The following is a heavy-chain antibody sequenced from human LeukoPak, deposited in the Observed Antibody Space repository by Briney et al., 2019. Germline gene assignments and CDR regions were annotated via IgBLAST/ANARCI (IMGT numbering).Heavy chain of an antibody. J-gene: IGHJ3*02. CDR3: AVVAAPLDAFDI. CDR1: EFTFSSYG. V-gene: IGHV3-30*03. CDR2: ISYDGSNK. Sequence: GGSLRLSCAASEFTFSSYGMHWVRQAPGKGLEWAAVISYDGSNKYYADSVKGRFTISRDNSKNTLYLQMNSLRAEDTAVYYCAVVAAPLDAFDIWGQGTMVTVSS. D-gene: IGHD2-15*01.